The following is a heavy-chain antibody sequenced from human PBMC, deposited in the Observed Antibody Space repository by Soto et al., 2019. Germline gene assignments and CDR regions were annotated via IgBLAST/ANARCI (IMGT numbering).Heavy chain of an antibody. V-gene: IGHV3-23*01. CDR2: ISGSGGST. CDR3: AKDYDSSGYYLFDY. D-gene: IGHD3-22*01. CDR1: GFTFSSYA. J-gene: IGHJ4*02. Sequence: GGSPRLSCAASGFTFSSYAMSWVRQAPGKGLEWVSAISGSGGSTYYADSVKGRFTISRDISKNTLYLQMNSLRAEDTAVYYCAKDYDSSGYYLFDYWGQGTLVTVSS.